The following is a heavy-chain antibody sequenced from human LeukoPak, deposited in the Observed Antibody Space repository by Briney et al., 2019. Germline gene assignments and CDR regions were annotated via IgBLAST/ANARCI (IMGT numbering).Heavy chain of an antibody. J-gene: IGHJ4*02. CDR2: MNPNSGNT. V-gene: IGHV1-8*01. CDR3: ARLPYSSGWYLN. Sequence: GASVTVSCKASGYTFTSYDINWVRQATGQGLEWVGWMNPNSGNTGYAQKFQGRVTMTRNTSISTAYMELSSLRSEDTAVYYCARLPYSSGWYLNWGQGTLVTVSS. CDR1: GYTFTSYD. D-gene: IGHD6-19*01.